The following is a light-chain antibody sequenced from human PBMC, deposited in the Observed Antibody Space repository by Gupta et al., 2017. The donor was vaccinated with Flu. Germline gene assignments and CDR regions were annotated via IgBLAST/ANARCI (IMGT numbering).Light chain of an antibody. CDR1: TSNIGSHY. Sequence: QSVLTQSPSASGTPGQSVTISCSGGTSNIGSHYVHWYQQHPGMAPQLLVYRNNKRLSTVPDRCTASKSGTAASLAIRGLRSEDEADYYCATWDDSLGGPVFGGGTKLAVL. CDR3: ATWDDSLGGPV. CDR2: RNN. J-gene: IGLJ3*02. V-gene: IGLV1-47*01.